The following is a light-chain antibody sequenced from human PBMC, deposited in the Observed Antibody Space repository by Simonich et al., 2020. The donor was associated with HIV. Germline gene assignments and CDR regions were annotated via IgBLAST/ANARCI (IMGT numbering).Light chain of an antibody. CDR2: GAS. CDR1: QSVSTN. J-gene: IGKJ2*01. Sequence: EIVMTQSPATLSVSPGERATLSCRPSQSVSTNLAWYQQKPGQAPRLLIYGASTRATGIQARFSGSGSGTEFTLTISSMQSEDFAVYYCQQYNDWPLYTFGQGTKLEIK. CDR3: QQYNDWPLYT. V-gene: IGKV3-15*01.